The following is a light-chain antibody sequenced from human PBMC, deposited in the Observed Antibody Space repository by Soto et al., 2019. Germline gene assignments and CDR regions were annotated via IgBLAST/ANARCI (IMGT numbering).Light chain of an antibody. CDR2: EVS. V-gene: IGLV2-14*01. CDR1: SGDVGAYNY. J-gene: IGLJ1*01. CDR3: FSFTTDWTHV. Sequence: QSVLTQPASVSGSPGQSITVSCTGTSGDVGAYNYVSWFQQHPGKAPTLIISEVSNRPSGVSNRFSGSKSGNAASLTISGLQAEDEADYFCFSFTTDWTHVFXTGTKLTVL.